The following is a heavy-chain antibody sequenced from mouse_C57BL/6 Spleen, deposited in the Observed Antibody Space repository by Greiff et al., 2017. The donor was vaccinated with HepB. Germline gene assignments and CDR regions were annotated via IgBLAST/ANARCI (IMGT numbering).Heavy chain of an antibody. Sequence: EVQGVGSGGGLVKPGGSLKLSCAASGFTFSDYGMHWVRQAPEKGLEWVAYISSGSSTIYYADTVKGRFTISRDNAKNTLFLQMTSLRSEDTAMYYCARSSNDYGSSYWYFDVWGTGTTVTVSS. J-gene: IGHJ1*03. D-gene: IGHD1-1*01. CDR2: ISSGSSTI. CDR1: GFTFSDYG. V-gene: IGHV5-17*01. CDR3: ARSSNDYGSSYWYFDV.